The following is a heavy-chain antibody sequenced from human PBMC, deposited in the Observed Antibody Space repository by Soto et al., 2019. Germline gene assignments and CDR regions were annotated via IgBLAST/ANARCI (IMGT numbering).Heavy chain of an antibody. Sequence: SLRLSCSASGFTFSSYAMHWVRQAPGKGLEYVSAISSNGGSTYYADSVKGRFTISRDNSKNTLYLQMSSLRAEDTAVYYCVKDLYYDDSSGYYPFGPWGQGTLVTVSS. D-gene: IGHD3-22*01. CDR3: VKDLYYDDSSGYYPFGP. CDR1: GFTFSSYA. CDR2: ISSNGGST. V-gene: IGHV3-64D*06. J-gene: IGHJ5*02.